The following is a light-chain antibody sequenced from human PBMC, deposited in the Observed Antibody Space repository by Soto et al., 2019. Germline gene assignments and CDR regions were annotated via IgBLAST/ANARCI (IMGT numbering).Light chain of an antibody. J-gene: IGKJ2*01. V-gene: IGKV1-17*01. CDR1: HDIRND. CDR3: LQHHHHPYA. CDR2: SAS. Sequence: DIQIAQSPSSLSASVGDRVTITCRASHDIRNDLGWYQQKPVKAPERLIYSASNLQAGVPSRFSGSGSGTEFTLSVSSLVPADFATHFLLQHHHHPYAFGQGTKLEI.